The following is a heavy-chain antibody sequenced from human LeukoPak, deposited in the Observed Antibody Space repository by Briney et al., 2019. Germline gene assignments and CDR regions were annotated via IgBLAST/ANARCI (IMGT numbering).Heavy chain of an antibody. CDR3: ARDVTYYYDTSGYRDAFDI. Sequence: GASVKVSCKASGYSFTALYMHWVRQAPGQGLEWMGWINPNSGGTNYAQRFQGRVTITRDTSISTAYMELSRLRSDDTAVYYCARDVTYYYDTSGYRDAFDIWGQGTMVTVSS. V-gene: IGHV1-2*02. CDR2: INPNSGGT. D-gene: IGHD3-22*01. J-gene: IGHJ3*02. CDR1: GYSFTALY.